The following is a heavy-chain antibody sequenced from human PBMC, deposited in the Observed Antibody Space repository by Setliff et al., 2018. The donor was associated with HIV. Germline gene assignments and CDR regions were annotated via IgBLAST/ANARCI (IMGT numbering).Heavy chain of an antibody. D-gene: IGHD3-3*01. J-gene: IGHJ3*02. CDR2: IYSSGST. CDR3: ARSFSGRYFWSGYYTGPDPKGENAFDI. V-gene: IGHV4-39*02. Sequence: PSETLSLTCTVSGGSISNSNYFWGWIRQPPGKGLEWIGRIYSSGSTNYQPSLQGRVSMSIDSSKNHFSLSLRYVTAADTAVYYCARSFSGRYFWSGYYTGPDPKGENAFDIWGQGTMVTVSS. CDR1: GGSISNSNYF.